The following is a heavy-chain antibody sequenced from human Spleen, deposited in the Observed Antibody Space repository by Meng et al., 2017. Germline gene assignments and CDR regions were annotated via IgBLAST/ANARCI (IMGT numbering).Heavy chain of an antibody. CDR3: AHAGMVGTTTLFYFDY. V-gene: IGHV2-5*02. D-gene: IGHD1-26*01. CDR2: IFWDDEE. CDR1: GFSLRSGGVA. J-gene: IGHJ4*02. Sequence: QITLKASGPTLVKTQQTLTLTCTFSGFSLRSGGVAVGWIRQPPGKALEWLALIFWDDEERYSPSLKSRLTITKDTSKNRVVLTMTTMDPVDTATYYCAHAGMVGTTTLFYFDYWGQGTLVTVSS.